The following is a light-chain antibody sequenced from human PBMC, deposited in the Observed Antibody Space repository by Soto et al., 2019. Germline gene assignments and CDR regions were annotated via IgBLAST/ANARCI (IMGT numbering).Light chain of an antibody. J-gene: IGKJ5*01. V-gene: IGKV1-5*01. CDR1: QTISSW. CDR2: DAS. CDR3: QQLKNYPVT. Sequence: DIQMTQSPSTLSASEGDRVTITCRASQTISSWLAWYQQKPGKAPTLLIYDASTLERGVPSRFSGTGSGTEFTLSIDSLQPDDSATYYCQQLKNYPVTFGQGTRLEI.